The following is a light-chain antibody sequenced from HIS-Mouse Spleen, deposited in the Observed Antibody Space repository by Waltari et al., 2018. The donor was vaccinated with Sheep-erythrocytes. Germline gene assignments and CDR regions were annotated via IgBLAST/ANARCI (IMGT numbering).Light chain of an antibody. J-gene: IGKJ1*01. CDR3: LQDYNYPWT. Sequence: AIQMTQSPSSLSASVGDRVTITCRASQGIRNDLGWYQQKPGKAPKLLIYAASSLQSRVPSRFSGIGSGTDFTLTISSLQPEDFATYYCLQDYNYPWTFGQGTKVEIK. CDR2: AAS. V-gene: IGKV1-6*01. CDR1: QGIRND.